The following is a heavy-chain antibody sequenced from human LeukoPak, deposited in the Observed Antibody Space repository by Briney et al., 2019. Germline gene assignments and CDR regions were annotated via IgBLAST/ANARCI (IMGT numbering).Heavy chain of an antibody. V-gene: IGHV3-30-3*01. CDR1: GFTFSSYA. CDR3: ARDARTIDFDY. D-gene: IGHD1-7*01. J-gene: IGHJ4*02. CDR2: ISYDGSNK. Sequence: GGSLRLSCAASGFTFSSYAMHWVRQAPGKGLEWVAVISYDGSNKYYADSVKGRFTISRDNSKNTLYLQMNSLRAEDTAVYYCARDARTIDFDYWGQGALVTVSS.